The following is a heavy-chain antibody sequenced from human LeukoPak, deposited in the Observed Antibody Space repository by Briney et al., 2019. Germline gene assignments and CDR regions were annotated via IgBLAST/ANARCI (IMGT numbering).Heavy chain of an antibody. CDR1: GYTFTGCY. J-gene: IGHJ6*02. D-gene: IGHD3-22*01. CDR3: AKGPGYDSSGYFGYYGMDV. V-gene: IGHV1-2*04. Sequence: ASVKVSCKASGYTFTGCYMHWVRQAPGQGLEWMGWINPNSGGTNYAQKFQGWVTMTRDTSISTAYMELSRLRSDDTAVYYCAKGPGYDSSGYFGYYGMDVWGQGTTVTVSS. CDR2: INPNSGGT.